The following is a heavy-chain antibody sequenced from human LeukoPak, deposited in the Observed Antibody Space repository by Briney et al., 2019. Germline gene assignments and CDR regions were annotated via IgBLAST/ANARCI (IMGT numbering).Heavy chain of an antibody. V-gene: IGHV3-23*01. CDR1: GFTFSSYA. J-gene: IGHJ4*02. D-gene: IGHD2-15*01. Sequence: PGGSLRPSCAASGFTFSSYAMTWVRQAPGKGLEWVSVISGSGGSTYYADSVKGRFTISRDNSKNTLYLQMNSLRAEDTAVYYCAKGTLGYCSGGSCYPFDHWGQGTLVTVSS. CDR2: ISGSGGST. CDR3: AKGTLGYCSGGSCYPFDH.